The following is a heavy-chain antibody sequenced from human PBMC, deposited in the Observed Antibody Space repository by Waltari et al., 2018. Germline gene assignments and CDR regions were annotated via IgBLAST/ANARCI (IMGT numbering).Heavy chain of an antibody. J-gene: IGHJ4*02. CDR2: ISSSSSTI. Sequence: EVQLVESGGGLVQPGGSLRLSCAASGFTFSSYSMNWVRQAPGKGLEWVSYISSSSSTIYYADSVKGRFTISRDNAKNSLYLQMNSLRAEDTAVYYCARDEGYSSSLSFFGGVHYFDYWGQGTLVTVSS. V-gene: IGHV3-48*01. CDR3: ARDEGYSSSLSFFGGVHYFDY. D-gene: IGHD6-13*01. CDR1: GFTFSSYS.